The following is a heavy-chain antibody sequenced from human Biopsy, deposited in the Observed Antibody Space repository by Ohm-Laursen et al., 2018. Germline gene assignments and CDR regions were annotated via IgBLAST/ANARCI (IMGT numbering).Heavy chain of an antibody. CDR1: GESSSGYF. Sequence: PSETLSLTCAVNGESSSGYFWNWIRQPPGKGLEWIGEINQSGSTKYNPSLKSRVTISVDTSRNQSSLKLSSVTAADTAVYYCAGRPWPNAFDIWGQGTMVTVSS. CDR2: INQSGST. V-gene: IGHV4-34*01. D-gene: IGHD5-12*01. J-gene: IGHJ3*02. CDR3: AGRPWPNAFDI.